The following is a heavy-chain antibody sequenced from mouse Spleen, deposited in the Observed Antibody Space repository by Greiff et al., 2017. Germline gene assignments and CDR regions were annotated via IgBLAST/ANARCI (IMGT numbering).Heavy chain of an antibody. CDR2: INPSTGGT. D-gene: IGHD1-1*01. CDR3: ARKENYYGSSGFAY. Sequence: EVQLQQSGPELVKPGASVKISCKASGYTFTDYYMNWVKQSHGKSLEWIGEINPSTGGTTYNQKFKAKATLTVDKSSSTAYMQLKSLTSEDSAVYYCARKENYYGSSGFAYWGQGTLVTVSA. V-gene: IGHV1-26*01. CDR1: GYTFTDYY. J-gene: IGHJ3*01.